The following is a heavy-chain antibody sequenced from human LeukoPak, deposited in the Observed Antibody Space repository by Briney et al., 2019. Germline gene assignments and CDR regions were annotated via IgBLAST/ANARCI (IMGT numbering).Heavy chain of an antibody. Sequence: GGSLRLSCAASGFTFSSYSMNWVRQAPGKGLEWVSSISSRSSYIYYADSVKGRFTISRDNAKNSLYLQMNSLRAEDTAVYYCATQWLIRSYFDYWGQGTLVTVSS. CDR2: ISSRSSYI. D-gene: IGHD6-19*01. J-gene: IGHJ4*02. V-gene: IGHV3-21*01. CDR1: GFTFSSYS. CDR3: ATQWLIRSYFDY.